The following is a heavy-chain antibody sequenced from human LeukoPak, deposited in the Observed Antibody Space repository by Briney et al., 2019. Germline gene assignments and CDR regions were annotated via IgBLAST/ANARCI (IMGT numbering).Heavy chain of an antibody. CDR2: MKQDGSET. CDR1: GFTFSDYY. J-gene: IGHJ4*02. D-gene: IGHD1-26*01. Sequence: GGSLRLSCAASGFTFSDYYMSWVRQAPGKGLEWVANMKQDGSETYYVDSVKGRFTISRDNAKNSLYLQMNSLRAEDTAVYYCARVLSGSYRLDYWGQGTLVTVSS. CDR3: ARVLSGSYRLDY. V-gene: IGHV3-7*01.